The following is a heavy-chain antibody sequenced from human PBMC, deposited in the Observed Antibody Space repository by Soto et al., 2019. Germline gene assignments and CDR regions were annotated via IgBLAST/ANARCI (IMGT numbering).Heavy chain of an antibody. V-gene: IGHV3-33*01. CDR3: ARDSRELLWFGEFKTDY. D-gene: IGHD3-10*01. Sequence: GGSLRLSCAASGFTFSSYGMHWVRQAPGKGLEWVAVIWYDGSNKYYADSVKGRFTISRDNSKNTLYLQMNSLRAEDTAVYYCARDSRELLWFGEFKTDYWGQGPLVTVSS. CDR1: GFTFSSYG. CDR2: IWYDGSNK. J-gene: IGHJ4*02.